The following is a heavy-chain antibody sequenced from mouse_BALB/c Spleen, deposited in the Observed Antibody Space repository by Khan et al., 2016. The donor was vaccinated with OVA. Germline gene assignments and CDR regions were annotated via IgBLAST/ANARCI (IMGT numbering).Heavy chain of an antibody. CDR2: IYPGISDT. Sequence: VQLQQSGTVLARPGASVKMSCKASGYSFTNYWMHWVQQRPGQGLEWIGAIYPGISDTRYNQKFKGKAKLTAVTSASTAYMELSSLTNEDSAVYSCTSSYDSYYFDYWGQGTTLTVSS. CDR1: GYSFTNYW. V-gene: IGHV1-5*01. J-gene: IGHJ2*01. D-gene: IGHD2-4*01. CDR3: TSSYDSYYFDY.